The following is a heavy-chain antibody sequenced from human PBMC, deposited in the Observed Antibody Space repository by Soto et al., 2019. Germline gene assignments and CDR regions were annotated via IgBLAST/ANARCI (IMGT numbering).Heavy chain of an antibody. CDR2: INSGGTYR. D-gene: IGHD3-10*01. J-gene: IGHJ4*02. V-gene: IGHV3-21*06. CDR3: ARDLTTYGSPHFDY. Sequence: EVQLVESGGGLVMRGGSLTLSCAASGFMFSSYRMNWVRQAPGKGLEWVSSINSGGTYRYYADSVQGRFTISRNNARNSLYLQMNSLGVEDTAVYYCARDLTTYGSPHFDYWGQGTLVTVFS. CDR1: GFMFSSYR.